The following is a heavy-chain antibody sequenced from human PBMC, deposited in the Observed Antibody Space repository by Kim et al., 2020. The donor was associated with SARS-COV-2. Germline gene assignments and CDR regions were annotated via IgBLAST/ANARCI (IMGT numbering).Heavy chain of an antibody. CDR3: SRHGRTCGFFYFDL. D-gene: IGHD3-22*01. Sequence: SETLSLTCTVSGGSISSSDYYWGWLRQPPGKGLEWIGSINYTGTTYYNPSLKSRATISIDTSKKQFSLKLTSVTDATAYYCSRHGRTCGFFYFDLCVQGT. V-gene: IGHV4-39*01. CDR1: GGSISSSDYY. CDR2: INYTGTT. J-gene: IGHJ5*02.